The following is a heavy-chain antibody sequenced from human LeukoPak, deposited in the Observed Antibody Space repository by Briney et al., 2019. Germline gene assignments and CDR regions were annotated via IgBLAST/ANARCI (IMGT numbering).Heavy chain of an antibody. D-gene: IGHD3-3*01. Sequence: GGSLRLSCAASGFTFTRYWMAWVRQAPGKGLEWVANIKQDGSEQYHVDSVRGRFTRSRDNARSSLSLQMDSLRAEDTAVYYCARVSRSGYYGEYWGQGTPVTVSS. J-gene: IGHJ4*02. CDR3: ARVSRSGYYGEY. CDR2: IKQDGSEQ. V-gene: IGHV3-7*01. CDR1: GFTFTRYW.